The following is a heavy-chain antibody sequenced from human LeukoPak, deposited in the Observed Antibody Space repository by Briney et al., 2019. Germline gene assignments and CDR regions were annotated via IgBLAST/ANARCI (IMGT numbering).Heavy chain of an antibody. V-gene: IGHV3-21*01. J-gene: IGHJ4*02. CDR3: AREVDEYFDY. Sequence: GGSLRLSCAASGFTFSTYSMNWVRQAPGKGLEWVSSISSSSTYIFYADSVRGRFTISRDNAKNSLFLQMNSLRAEDTAVYYCAREVDEYFDYWGQGTLVTVSS. CDR2: ISSSSTYI. CDR1: GFTFSTYS. D-gene: IGHD2/OR15-2a*01.